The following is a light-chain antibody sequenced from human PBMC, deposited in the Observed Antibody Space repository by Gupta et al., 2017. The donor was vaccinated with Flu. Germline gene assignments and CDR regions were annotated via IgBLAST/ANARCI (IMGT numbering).Light chain of an antibody. CDR1: SRDVGLYEY. V-gene: IGLV2-11*01. CDR3: CSYAGRYTWV. Sequence: QSAVTQPRSGSGAPGQSVTSSCTGSSRDVGLYEYVSWYQHHPGKAPSLIIYDVSRRPSGVPDRFSASKSGNTDSLTISGLQAEDEADYHCCSYAGRYTWVFGGGTKVTVL. CDR2: DVS. J-gene: IGLJ3*02.